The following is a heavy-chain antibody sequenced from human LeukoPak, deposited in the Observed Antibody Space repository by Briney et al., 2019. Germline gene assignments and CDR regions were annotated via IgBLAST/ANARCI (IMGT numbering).Heavy chain of an antibody. D-gene: IGHD6-13*01. J-gene: IGHJ5*02. CDR2: IYYSGTT. Sequence: KPSETLSLTCTVSGGSIDSNSWTWIRQPPGKGLEWIGYIYYSGTTNYNPSLKSRVTMSVDMSENQFSLKLSSVTAADTAVYYCARRSSSWKNWFDPWGQGTLVTVSS. V-gene: IGHV4-59*01. CDR3: ARRSSSWKNWFDP. CDR1: GGSIDSNS.